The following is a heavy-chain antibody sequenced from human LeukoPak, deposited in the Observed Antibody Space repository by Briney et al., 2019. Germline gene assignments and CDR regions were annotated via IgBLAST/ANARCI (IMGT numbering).Heavy chain of an antibody. D-gene: IGHD1-26*01. J-gene: IGHJ4*02. CDR3: AKEVGTFTLDY. Sequence: GRSLRLSCAASGFTFSTYGMHWVRQAPGKGLEWVTVISYDGSDKYYADSVKGRFTISRDNSRNTLYLQMNSLRVEDTAVHYCAKEVGTFTLDYWGQGALVTVSS. CDR2: ISYDGSDK. CDR1: GFTFSTYG. V-gene: IGHV3-30*18.